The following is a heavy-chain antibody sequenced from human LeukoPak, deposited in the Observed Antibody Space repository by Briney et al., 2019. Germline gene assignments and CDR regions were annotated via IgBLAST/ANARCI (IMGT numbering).Heavy chain of an antibody. Sequence: ASVKVSCKASGYTFTTYYLHWVRQAPGQGLEWMGIVYPSGGSATYAQNFQGRVTMTSDTSTSTVYMELSSLRSEDTAVYYCARGNLGMATTTSSFDYWGQGTLVTVSS. D-gene: IGHD5-24*01. V-gene: IGHV1-46*01. CDR1: GYTFTTYY. J-gene: IGHJ4*02. CDR3: ARGNLGMATTTSSFDY. CDR2: VYPSGGSA.